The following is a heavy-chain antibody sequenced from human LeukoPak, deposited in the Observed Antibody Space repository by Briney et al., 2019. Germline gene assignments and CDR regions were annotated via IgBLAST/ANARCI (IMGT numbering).Heavy chain of an antibody. CDR1: GGSTSSYY. V-gene: IGHV4-59*01. Sequence: PSETLSLTCTVSGGSTSSYYWSWIRQPPGKGLEWIGYIYYSGSTSHTPSLKSRVTISLDTSKNQFSLKVRSVTAADTAMYYCARAVVFYYDGSGYSTRFDYWGQGTLVTVSS. CDR2: IYYSGST. CDR3: ARAVVFYYDGSGYSTRFDY. D-gene: IGHD3-22*01. J-gene: IGHJ4*02.